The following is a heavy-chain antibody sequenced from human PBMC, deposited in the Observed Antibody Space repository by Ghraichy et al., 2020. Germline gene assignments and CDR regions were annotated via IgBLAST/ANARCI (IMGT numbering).Heavy chain of an antibody. Sequence: GESLNISCAASEFSFTNYAMAWVRQAPGKGPEWVSSITGSGSLTYYTDSVEGRFTISRDNSKSTLYLQMNSLRAEDTAVYFCAKELRYSGYDFGTFDFWGQGALVTVSS. V-gene: IGHV3-23*01. CDR2: ITGSGSLT. CDR1: EFSFTNYA. J-gene: IGHJ4*02. CDR3: AKELRYSGYDFGTFDF. D-gene: IGHD5-12*01.